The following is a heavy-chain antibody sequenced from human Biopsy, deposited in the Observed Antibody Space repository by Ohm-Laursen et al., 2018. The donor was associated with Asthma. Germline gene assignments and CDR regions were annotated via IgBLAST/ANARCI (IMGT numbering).Heavy chain of an antibody. CDR1: GFTFSTYG. V-gene: IGHV3-30*03. CDR2: IAWDGINS. Sequence: SLRLSCAASGFTFSTYGMHWVRQAPGKGLEWVAYIAWDGINSYYADSVKGRFTISRDNSRNTLSLQMNSLTAEDTAVYYCAREGVAGTHIEDWGQGTLVTVSS. J-gene: IGHJ4*02. CDR3: AREGVAGTHIED. D-gene: IGHD6-19*01.